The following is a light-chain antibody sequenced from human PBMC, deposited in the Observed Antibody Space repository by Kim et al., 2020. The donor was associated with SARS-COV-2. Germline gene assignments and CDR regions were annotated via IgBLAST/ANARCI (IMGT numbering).Light chain of an antibody. J-gene: IGLJ3*02. CDR3: CSYAGSYTVV. CDR2: DVS. Sequence: GQSVTISCTGTSSDVGGYNYVSWYQQHPGKAPKLMIYDVSRRPSGVPDRFSGSKSGNTASLTISGLQSEDEADYYCCSYAGSYTVVFGGGTKLTFL. CDR1: SSDVGGYNY. V-gene: IGLV2-11*01.